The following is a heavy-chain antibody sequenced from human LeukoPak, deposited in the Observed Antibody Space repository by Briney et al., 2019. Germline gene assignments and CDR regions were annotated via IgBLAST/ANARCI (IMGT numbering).Heavy chain of an antibody. V-gene: IGHV4-30-4*01. Sequence: SETLSLTCTVSGGSISGGDFYWSWIRQSPGRGLEWIGYIYYSGSTYYNPSLKSRVTVSVDTSKNQFSLNLSSVTAADTAMYYCAREQLVGSRYFDYWGQGTLVTVSS. CDR1: GGSISGGDFY. CDR2: IYYSGST. J-gene: IGHJ4*02. CDR3: AREQLVGSRYFDY. D-gene: IGHD6-6*01.